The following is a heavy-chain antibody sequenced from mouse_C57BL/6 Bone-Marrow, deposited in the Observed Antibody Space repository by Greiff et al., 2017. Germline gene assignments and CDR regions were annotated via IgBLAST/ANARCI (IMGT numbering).Heavy chain of an antibody. CDR1: GYTFTSYG. J-gene: IGHJ1*03. Sequence: QVQLKQSGAELARPGASVKLSCKASGYTFTSYGISWVKQGTGRGLEWIGDIYPRSGNTYYNEKFKGKATLTADKSSSTAYMELRSLTSEDSAVYFCARGGGLYWYFDVWGTGTTVTVSS. CDR3: ARGGGLYWYFDV. CDR2: IYPRSGNT. V-gene: IGHV1-81*01.